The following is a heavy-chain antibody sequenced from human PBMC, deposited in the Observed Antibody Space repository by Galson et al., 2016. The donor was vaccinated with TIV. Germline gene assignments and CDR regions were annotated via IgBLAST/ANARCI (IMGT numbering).Heavy chain of an antibody. CDR1: GFTFSTYS. D-gene: IGHD2-15*01. J-gene: IGHJ4*02. CDR3: AKEVVNSRRLDEIGTAATSFDF. Sequence: SLRLSCAASGFTFSTYSVNWVRQAPGKGLEWVSSISSSSRYISYADSLKGRFTISRDNSQNTLHLQMYSLRAEDTAVYHCAKEVVNSRRLDEIGTAATSFDFWGQGTLVTVSS. V-gene: IGHV3-21*01. CDR2: ISSSSRYI.